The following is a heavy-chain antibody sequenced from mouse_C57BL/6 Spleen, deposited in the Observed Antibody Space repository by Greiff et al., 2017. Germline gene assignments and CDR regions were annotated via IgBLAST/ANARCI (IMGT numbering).Heavy chain of an antibody. CDR2: ISDGGSYT. Sequence: EVKLVESGGGLVKPGGSLKLSCAASGFTFSSYAMSWVRQTPEKRLEWVATISDGGSYTYYPDNVKSRFTISRDNAKNNLYLQMSHLKSEDTAMYYCARDRRDSYYFDYWGQGTTLTVSS. V-gene: IGHV5-4*01. J-gene: IGHJ2*01. CDR3: ARDRRDSYYFDY. CDR1: GFTFSSYA.